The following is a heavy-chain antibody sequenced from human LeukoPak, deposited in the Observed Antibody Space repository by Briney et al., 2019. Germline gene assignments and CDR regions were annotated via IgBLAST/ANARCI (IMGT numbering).Heavy chain of an antibody. Sequence: SETLSLTCGVSGYSISRGFYWGWIRQPPGKGLEWIGCIHHSGSTYYNSSVESRVSISVDTSKNQFSLRLSSVTAADTAVYYCATTPGVGAPFDYWGQGALVSVSS. D-gene: IGHD1-26*01. J-gene: IGHJ4*02. CDR2: IHHSGST. CDR3: ATTPGVGAPFDY. CDR1: GYSISRGFY. V-gene: IGHV4-38-2*01.